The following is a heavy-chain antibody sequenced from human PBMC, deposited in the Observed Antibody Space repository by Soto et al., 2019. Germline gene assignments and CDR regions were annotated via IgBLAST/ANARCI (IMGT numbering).Heavy chain of an antibody. J-gene: IGHJ6*02. V-gene: IGHV5-10-1*01. CDR2: IDPSDSYT. Sequence: PGESLKISFRGSGYIFTGYWISGVRQMAGKGLEWMGRIDPSDSYTNYSPSFQGHVTISADKSISTAYLQWSSLKAPDTAMYSCARRSRSSYYYGMDVWGQGTTVPVSS. CDR3: ARRSRSSYYYGMDV. D-gene: IGHD6-6*01. CDR1: GYIFTGYW.